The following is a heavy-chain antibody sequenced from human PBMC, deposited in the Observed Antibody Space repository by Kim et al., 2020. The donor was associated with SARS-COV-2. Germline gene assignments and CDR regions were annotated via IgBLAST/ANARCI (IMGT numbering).Heavy chain of an antibody. CDR2: ISYDGNNK. CDR1: GFTFSSYA. D-gene: IGHD3-22*01. V-gene: IGHV3-30*04. J-gene: IGHJ3*02. CDR3: ARDPDYYDSSGYYGAFDI. Sequence: GGSLRLSCAASGFTFSSYAMHWVRQAPGKGLEWVAVISYDGNNKYYADSVKGRFTISRDNSKNTLYLQMNSLRAEDTALYYCARDPDYYDSSGYYGAFDIWGQGTMVTVSS.